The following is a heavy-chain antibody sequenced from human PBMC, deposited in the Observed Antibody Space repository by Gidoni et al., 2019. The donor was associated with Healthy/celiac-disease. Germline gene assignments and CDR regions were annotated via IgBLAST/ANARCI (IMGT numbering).Heavy chain of an antibody. V-gene: IGHV3-23*01. D-gene: IGHD1-26*01. Sequence: EVQLLESGGGLVQPGGSLRLPCAASGFTFSSYAMSWVRQAPGKGLEWVSAISGSGGSTYYADSVKGRFTISRDNSKNTLYLQMNSLRAEDTAVYYCAKCQGGLPYYYGMDVWGQGTTVTVSS. CDR1: GFTFSSYA. J-gene: IGHJ6*02. CDR3: AKCQGGLPYYYGMDV. CDR2: ISGSGGST.